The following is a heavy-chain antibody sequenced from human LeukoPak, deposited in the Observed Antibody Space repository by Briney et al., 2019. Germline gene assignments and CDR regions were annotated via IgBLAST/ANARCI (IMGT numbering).Heavy chain of an antibody. J-gene: IGHJ4*02. D-gene: IGHD3-10*01. Sequence: PGRSLRLSCAASGLTLYDYAMHWVRQAPGKGLEWVSGITWNSGSIAYADSVKGRFTISRDNAKNSLYLQVNSLRSEDTALYYCAAGAGITRYWGQGTLVTVSS. CDR2: ITWNSGSI. CDR1: GLTLYDYA. V-gene: IGHV3-9*01. CDR3: AAGAGITRY.